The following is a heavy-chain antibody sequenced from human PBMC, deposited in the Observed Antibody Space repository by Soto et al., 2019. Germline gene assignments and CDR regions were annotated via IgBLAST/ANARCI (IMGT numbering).Heavy chain of an antibody. J-gene: IGHJ4*02. Sequence: QVQLQESGPGLVKPSQTLSLTCTVSGASISSGDYYWTWIRQPPGKGLEWIGSIYYSGSTYYNPTPKSRVTISVDTSNNQCSLKLSSVSAADTAVYYCARASYDSSTYYPDYWGQGTLVTVSS. CDR1: GASISSGDYY. V-gene: IGHV4-30-4*01. D-gene: IGHD3-22*01. CDR3: ARASYDSSTYYPDY. CDR2: IYYSGST.